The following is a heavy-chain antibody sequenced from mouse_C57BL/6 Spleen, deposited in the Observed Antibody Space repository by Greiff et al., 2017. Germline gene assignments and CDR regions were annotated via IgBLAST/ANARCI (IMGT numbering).Heavy chain of an antibody. J-gene: IGHJ3*01. CDR3: ARRNDYTWFAY. CDR2: ISNLAYSI. CDR1: GFTFSDYG. V-gene: IGHV5-15*01. D-gene: IGHD2-4*01. Sequence: EVQGVESGGGLVQPGGSLKLSCAASGFTFSDYGMAWVRQAPRKGPEWVAFISNLAYSIYYADTVTGRFTISRENAKNTLYLEMSSLRSEDTAMYYCARRNDYTWFAYWGQGTLVTVSA.